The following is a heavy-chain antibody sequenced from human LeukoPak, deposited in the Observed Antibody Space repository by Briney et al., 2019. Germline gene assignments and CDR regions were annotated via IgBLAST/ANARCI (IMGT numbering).Heavy chain of an antibody. J-gene: IGHJ4*02. V-gene: IGHV1-2*02. Sequence: GASVKVSCKASGYTFTGYYMHWVRQAPGQGLEWMGWINPNSGGTNYAQKFQGRVTMTRDTSISTAYMELSRLRSDDTAVYYCARDVKSYDSSGYYYDYWGQGTLVTVSS. CDR1: GYTFTGYY. D-gene: IGHD3-22*01. CDR3: ARDVKSYDSSGYYYDY. CDR2: INPNSGGT.